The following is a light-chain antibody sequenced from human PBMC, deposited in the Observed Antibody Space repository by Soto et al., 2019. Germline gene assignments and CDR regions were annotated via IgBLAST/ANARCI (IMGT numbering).Light chain of an antibody. CDR1: SSDVGTYNY. CDR2: DVS. J-gene: IGLJ2*01. Sequence: QSALTQPRSASGSPGQSVTISCTGTSSDVGTYNYVSWYQQHSGKATKLMIYDVSQRPSGVPDRFSGSKSGNTASLTISGLQAEDESDYYCGSYAGSYTSVLGGGTKLTVL. V-gene: IGLV2-11*01. CDR3: GSYAGSYTSV.